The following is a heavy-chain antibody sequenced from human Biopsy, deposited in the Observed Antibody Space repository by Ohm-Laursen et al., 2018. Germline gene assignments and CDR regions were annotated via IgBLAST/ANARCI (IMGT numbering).Heavy chain of an antibody. V-gene: IGHV1-69*04. CDR1: GGPSSNYA. Sequence: ASVKVSCKASGGPSSNYAFSWVRQAPGQGLEWVGRIVPILGHLNYAQGFQGRVSITADKSTTYVYMELSGLTSGDTAVYYCAADADGYYTEFDYWGPGTLVTVSS. J-gene: IGHJ4*02. CDR3: AADADGYYTEFDY. CDR2: IVPILGHL. D-gene: IGHD3-3*01.